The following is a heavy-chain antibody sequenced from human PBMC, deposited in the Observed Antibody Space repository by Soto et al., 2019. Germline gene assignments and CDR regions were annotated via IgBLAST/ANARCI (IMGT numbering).Heavy chain of an antibody. CDR2: IKTDESEK. D-gene: IGHD5-12*01. V-gene: IGHV3-7*03. CDR3: TRAGYPFALAV. Sequence: EVQLVESGGGLVQPGGSLRLSCAASGFTFSTYWMSWVRQAPGKGLEWVANIKTDESEKYYVDSVRGRFTTSRDNARNFFSLQINSLTGEDTAVYYCTRAGYPFALAVLGLGTSVTVSS. J-gene: IGHJ6*02. CDR1: GFTFSTYW.